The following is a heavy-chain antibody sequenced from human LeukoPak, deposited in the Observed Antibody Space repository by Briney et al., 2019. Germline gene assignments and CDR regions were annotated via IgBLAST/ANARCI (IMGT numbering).Heavy chain of an antibody. Sequence: SETLSLTCTVSGYSISSGYYWSWIRQPPGQGLEWIGEINHSGSTNYNPSLKSRVTISVDTSKNQFSLKLSSVTAADTAVYYCARVRYSYGYSKDVWGKGTTVTVSS. CDR2: INHSGST. J-gene: IGHJ6*04. CDR3: ARVRYSYGYSKDV. CDR1: GYSISSGYY. D-gene: IGHD5-18*01. V-gene: IGHV4-38-2*02.